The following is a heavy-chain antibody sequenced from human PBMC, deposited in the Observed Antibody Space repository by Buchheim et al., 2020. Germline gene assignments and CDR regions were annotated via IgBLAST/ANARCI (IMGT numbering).Heavy chain of an antibody. V-gene: IGHV3-33*01. CDR3: ARGGGPVTTFGMDV. CDR1: GFSFRDSA. CDR2: IWFDGSNK. D-gene: IGHD4-11*01. Sequence: QVQLVESGGGVVQPWTSLRLSCVASGFSFRDSAMHWVRQAPGKGLEWVAMIWFDGSNKYYADSVKGRFTISRDNAKNSLYLQMNSLRAEDTAVYYCARGGGPVTTFGMDVWGQGTT. J-gene: IGHJ6*02.